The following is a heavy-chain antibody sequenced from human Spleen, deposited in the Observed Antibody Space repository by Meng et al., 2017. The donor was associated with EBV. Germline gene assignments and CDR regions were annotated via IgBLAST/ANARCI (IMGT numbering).Heavy chain of an antibody. CDR2: INPNSGGT. CDR3: ARYDSSGYYRAY. D-gene: IGHD3-22*01. CDR1: GYTFTPHH. J-gene: IGHJ4*02. Sequence: VQLVQSGAGVKKPGASVKVSCKASGYTFTPHHMHWVRQAPGQGLEWMGWINPNSGGTNFAQKFQGRVTMTWDTSISTAYMELSRLRSDDTAVYYCARYDSSGYYRAYWGQGTLVTVSS. V-gene: IGHV1-2*02.